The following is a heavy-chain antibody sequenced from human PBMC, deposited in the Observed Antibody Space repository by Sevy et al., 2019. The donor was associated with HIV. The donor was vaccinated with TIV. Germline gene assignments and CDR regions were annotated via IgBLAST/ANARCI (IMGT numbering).Heavy chain of an antibody. CDR1: GASMRSSYW. D-gene: IGHD2-15*01. J-gene: IGHJ4*02. V-gene: IGHV4-4*02. CDR2: IYDSGMT. CDR3: ARWGELGYCSGGSCFGFDY. Sequence: SETLSLTCAVSGASMRSSYWWSWVRQPPGKGLEWIGEIYDSGMTNYNPSLKSQVTISVDKSKNQFSLKLGSVTAADTAVYYCARWGELGYCSGGSCFGFDYWGQGTLVTVSS.